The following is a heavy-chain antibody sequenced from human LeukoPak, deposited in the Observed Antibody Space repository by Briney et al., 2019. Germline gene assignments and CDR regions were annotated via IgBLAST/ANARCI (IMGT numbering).Heavy chain of an antibody. CDR3: ARDLGVVITPWFGP. J-gene: IGHJ5*02. D-gene: IGHD3-3*01. V-gene: IGHV3-7*01. CDR1: GFAFSNYW. Sequence: GGSLRLSCAASGFAFSNYWMSWVRQAPGKGLEWVANMNEDGSEKNYVDSVKGRFTISRDNAQDSLYLQMNSLRAEDTAVYYCARDLGVVITPWFGPWGQGTLVTVSS. CDR2: MNEDGSEK.